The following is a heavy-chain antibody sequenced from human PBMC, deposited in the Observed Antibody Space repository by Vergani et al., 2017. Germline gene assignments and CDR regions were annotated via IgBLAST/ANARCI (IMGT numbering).Heavy chain of an antibody. J-gene: IGHJ6*02. D-gene: IGHD2-2*01. Sequence: QVQLVQSGAEVKKPGSSVKVSCKASGGTFSSYTISWVRQAPGQGLEWMGRIIPILGIANYAQKFQGRVTITADKSTSTAYMELSSLRSEDTAVYYCARGFSLLVDYYYGMDVWGQGTTVTVSS. CDR2: IIPILGIA. CDR1: GGTFSSYT. V-gene: IGHV1-69*02. CDR3: ARGFSLLVDYYYGMDV.